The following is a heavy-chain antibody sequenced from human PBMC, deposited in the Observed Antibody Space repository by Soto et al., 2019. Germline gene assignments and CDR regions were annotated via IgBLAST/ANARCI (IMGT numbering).Heavy chain of an antibody. CDR2: VYATGTT. CDR1: GGSISKFY. Sequence: PSETLSLTCNVSGGSISKFYWAWIRKTAGNGLEWMGRVYATGTTDYNPSLRSRVAMSVDISKKTSSLRLRSVTGADSGVYYCVRDGSKSLRDWFDPWGQGILVTVS. V-gene: IGHV4-4*07. J-gene: IGHJ5*02. CDR3: VRDGSKSLRDWFDP.